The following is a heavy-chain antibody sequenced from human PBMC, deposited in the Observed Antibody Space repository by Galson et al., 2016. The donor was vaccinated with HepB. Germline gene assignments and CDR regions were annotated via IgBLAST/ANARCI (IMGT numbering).Heavy chain of an antibody. Sequence: SLRLSCAASGFTVSDYHMSWVRQAPGKGLEWVSVMYSGGRTEYRDSVKGRFTIARDNSKNTLYLRMNGLRAEDTAVYFCARDSASAAHSYWGQGTLVAVSS. CDR2: MYSGGRT. V-gene: IGHV3-66*01. J-gene: IGHJ4*02. D-gene: IGHD2-2*01. CDR3: ARDSASAAHSY. CDR1: GFTVSDYH.